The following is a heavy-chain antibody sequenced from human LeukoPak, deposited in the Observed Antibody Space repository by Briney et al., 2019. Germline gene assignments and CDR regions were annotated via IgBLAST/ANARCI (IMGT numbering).Heavy chain of an antibody. Sequence: GGSLRLSCAASGFTFSSYGMNWVRQAPGKGLEWVSSISSSSSYIYYADSVKGRFTISRDNAKNSLYLQMNSLRAEDTAVYYCARESSSSWYSYYYYYMDVWGKGTTVTVSS. J-gene: IGHJ6*03. V-gene: IGHV3-21*01. CDR2: ISSSSSYI. CDR1: GFTFSSYG. D-gene: IGHD6-13*01. CDR3: ARESSSSWYSYYYYYMDV.